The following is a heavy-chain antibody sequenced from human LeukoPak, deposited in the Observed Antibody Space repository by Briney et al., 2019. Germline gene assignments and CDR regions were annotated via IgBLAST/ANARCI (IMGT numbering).Heavy chain of an antibody. CDR1: GFTFSSYA. V-gene: IGHV3-23*01. Sequence: GGSLRLSCAASGFTFSSYAMSWVRQAPGKGLEWVSAISGSGGSTYYADSVKGRFTISRDNSKNTLYLQMNSLRAEDTAVYYCAKPVLLWFGESSPTIYYFDYWGQGTLVTVSS. J-gene: IGHJ4*02. D-gene: IGHD3-10*01. CDR2: ISGSGGST. CDR3: AKPVLLWFGESSPTIYYFDY.